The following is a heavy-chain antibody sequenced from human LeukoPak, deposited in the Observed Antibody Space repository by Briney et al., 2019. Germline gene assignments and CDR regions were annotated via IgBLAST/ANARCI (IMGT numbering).Heavy chain of an antibody. D-gene: IGHD2-2*01. CDR1: GFTLTNYD. Sequence: GGSLRLSCADSGFTLTNYDMNWVRQAPGKGLEWVSSISTSSRYIYYKDSVRGRFTISRDDAKNSLHLEMNSLRAEDTAVYYCARADCSSSTCHLLRSWFGHWDKGNLVTVSS. CDR3: ARADCSSSTCHLLRSWFGH. V-gene: IGHV3-21*01. CDR2: ISTSSRYI. J-gene: IGHJ5*02.